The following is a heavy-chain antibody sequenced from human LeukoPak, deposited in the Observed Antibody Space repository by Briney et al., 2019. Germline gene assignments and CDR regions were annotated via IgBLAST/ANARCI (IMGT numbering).Heavy chain of an antibody. CDR1: GYNFPSYG. J-gene: IGHJ4*02. V-gene: IGHV1-18*01. D-gene: IGHD4-23*01. CDR2: IRPHTGET. Sequence: GASVKVSCKASGYNFPSYGINWVRQAPGEALEWMGWIRPHTGETNSAQRFQDRVTMTTDTSTTTAYMELRSVRFDDTAVYYCARDRGGKGSAVFYWGQGSLVTVSS. CDR3: ARDRGGKGSAVFY.